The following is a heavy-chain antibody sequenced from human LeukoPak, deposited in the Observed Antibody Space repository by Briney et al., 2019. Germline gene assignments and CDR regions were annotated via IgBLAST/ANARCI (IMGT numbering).Heavy chain of an antibody. CDR2: ISAYNGNT. Sequence: GAAGTVSFKASGYAFTCYGFSWVRQGPGQGLGRVGWISAYNGNTNYAQKLQGSVTMTTDTSTSTAYTELRSLRSDDTAVYYCARDTADYGGNPGRGFDIWGQGTMVTVSS. J-gene: IGHJ3*02. CDR1: GYAFTCYG. V-gene: IGHV1-18*01. CDR3: ARDTADYGGNPGRGFDI. D-gene: IGHD4-23*01.